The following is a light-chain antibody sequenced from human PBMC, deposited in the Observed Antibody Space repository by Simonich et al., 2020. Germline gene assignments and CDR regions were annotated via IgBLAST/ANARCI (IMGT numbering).Light chain of an antibody. CDR1: QDISIY. J-gene: IGKJ4*01. V-gene: IGKV1-33*01. CDR2: DAS. Sequence: EIQMTQSPSSMSVSVGDRVTITCQASQDISIYLNWYQQKTGKAPKLLIYDASNLETGVPSRFSGSGSGTDFTFTISSLQPEDIATYYCQQYDNLLQTFGGGTKVEIK. CDR3: QQYDNLLQT.